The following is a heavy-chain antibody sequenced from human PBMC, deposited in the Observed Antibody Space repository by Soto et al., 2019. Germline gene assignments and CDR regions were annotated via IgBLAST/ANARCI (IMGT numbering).Heavy chain of an antibody. D-gene: IGHD3-22*01. V-gene: IGHV1-46*01. CDR2: INPSGGST. CDR1: GYTFTSYY. Sequence: QVQLVQSGAEVKKPGASVKVSCKASGYTFTSYYMHWVRQAPGQGLEWMGIINPSGGSTSYAQKFQGRVNMTSDTATSKGYMGLSRLRSEGTAVYYCGRGVDSRGYYLRWGQGTLVTVSS. CDR3: GRGVDSRGYYLR. J-gene: IGHJ4*02.